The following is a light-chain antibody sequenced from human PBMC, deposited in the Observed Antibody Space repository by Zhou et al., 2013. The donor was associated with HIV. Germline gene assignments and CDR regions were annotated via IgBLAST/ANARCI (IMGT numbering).Light chain of an antibody. Sequence: EIVMTQSPATLSVSPGERATLSCRASQSISTNLAWYQQKPGQAPRLLIYGAITRATGIPARFSGSRSGTEFTLTISSMQSEDSAVYYCQQYNSYSEYTFGQGTKLEIK. CDR3: QQYNSYSEYT. CDR1: QSISTN. V-gene: IGKV3-15*01. CDR2: GAI. J-gene: IGKJ2*01.